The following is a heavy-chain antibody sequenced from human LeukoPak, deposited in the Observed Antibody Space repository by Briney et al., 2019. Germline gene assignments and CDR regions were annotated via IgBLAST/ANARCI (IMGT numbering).Heavy chain of an antibody. CDR2: INHSGST. J-gene: IGHJ6*03. CDR1: GGSFSGYY. Sequence: SETLSLTCAVYGGSFSGYYWSWIRQPPGKGLEWIGEINHSGSTNYNPSLKSRVTISVDTSKNQFSLKLSSVTAADTAVYYCARLRGRTYYMDVWGKGTTVTISS. D-gene: IGHD1-26*01. CDR3: ARLRGRTYYMDV. V-gene: IGHV4-34*01.